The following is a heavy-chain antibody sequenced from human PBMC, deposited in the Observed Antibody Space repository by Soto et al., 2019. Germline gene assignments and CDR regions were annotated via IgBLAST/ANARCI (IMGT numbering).Heavy chain of an antibody. J-gene: IGHJ6*02. CDR1: GGSISSSSYY. D-gene: IGHD5-18*01. Sequence: SETLSLTCTVSGGSISSSSYYWGWIRQPPGKGLEWIGSIYYSGSTYYNPSLKSRVTISVDTSKNQFSLKLSSVTAADTAVYYCARHGKGTAMVYYYYYGMDVWGQGTTVTVSS. V-gene: IGHV4-39*01. CDR2: IYYSGST. CDR3: ARHGKGTAMVYYYYYGMDV.